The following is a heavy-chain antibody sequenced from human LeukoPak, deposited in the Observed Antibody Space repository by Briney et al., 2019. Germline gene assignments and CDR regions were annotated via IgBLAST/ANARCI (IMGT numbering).Heavy chain of an antibody. V-gene: IGHV1-46*01. CDR1: GYTFTSYY. Sequence: GASVPVSCKASGYTFTSYYIHWVRQAPGQGLEWMGMTNPSGGSTTYAQKFRGRVTMTRDTSTSTVYMELSSLRSEDTAVYYCVSFVAAAGKEVDYWGQGTLVTVSS. CDR2: TNPSGGST. J-gene: IGHJ4*02. D-gene: IGHD6-13*01. CDR3: VSFVAAAGKEVDY.